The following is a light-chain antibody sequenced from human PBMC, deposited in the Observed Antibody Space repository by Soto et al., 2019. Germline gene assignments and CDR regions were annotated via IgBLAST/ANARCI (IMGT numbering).Light chain of an antibody. CDR1: SSDVGGYNY. Sequence: QSVLTQPASVSGSPGQSITISCTGTSSDVGGYNYVSWYQQHPGKAPKLMIYEVSNWPSGVSNRFSGSKSGNTASLTISGLQAEDEADYYCSSYTISSTHVLFGGGTKLTVL. CDR2: EVS. CDR3: SSYTISSTHVL. J-gene: IGLJ2*01. V-gene: IGLV2-14*01.